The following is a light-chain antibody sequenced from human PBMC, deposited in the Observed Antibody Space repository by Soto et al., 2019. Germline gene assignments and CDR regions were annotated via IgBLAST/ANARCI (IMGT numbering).Light chain of an antibody. CDR2: GAS. CDR1: QSVTNSF. CDR3: QQYVSSPRA. Sequence: EIVLAQSPGTLSLSPGERATLSCRASQSVTNSFLAWYQQKPGQAPRLLIYGASRRATGIPDRFTGSGSGTDFTLTISRLEPEDCAVYYCQQYVSSPRAFGQGTKVEI. V-gene: IGKV3-20*01. J-gene: IGKJ1*01.